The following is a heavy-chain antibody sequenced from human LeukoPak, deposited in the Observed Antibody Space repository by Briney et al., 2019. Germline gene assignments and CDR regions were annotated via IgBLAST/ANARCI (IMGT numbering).Heavy chain of an antibody. CDR2: INPNSGGT. Sequence: ASVKVSCKASGYTFTGYYMHWVRQAPGQGLEWMGWINPNSGGTNYAQKFQGWVTMTRDTSISTAYMELSRLRSDDTAVYYCARVKGDRTQPLMDVWGQGTTVTVSS. J-gene: IGHJ6*02. D-gene: IGHD3-16*01. CDR3: ARVKGDRTQPLMDV. CDR1: GYTFTGYY. V-gene: IGHV1-2*04.